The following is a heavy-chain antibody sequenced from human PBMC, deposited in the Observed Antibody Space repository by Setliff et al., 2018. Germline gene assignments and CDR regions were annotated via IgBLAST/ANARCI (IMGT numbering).Heavy chain of an antibody. CDR2: VYYSGTT. J-gene: IGHJ6*03. CDR1: GGSISTYY. CDR3: ARMSGFLYMDV. V-gene: IGHV4-59*08. Sequence: PSETLSLTCTVSGGSISTYYWSWIRQPPGKGLEFIGYVYYSGTTNYDPSLKSRVTMSVDTSKNQFSLNLYSVTAADTAVYYCARMSGFLYMDVWGKGTTVTVSS. D-gene: IGHD3-3*01.